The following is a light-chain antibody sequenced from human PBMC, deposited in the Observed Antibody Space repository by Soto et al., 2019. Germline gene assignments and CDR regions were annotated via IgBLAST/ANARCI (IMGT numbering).Light chain of an antibody. CDR1: SSNIGNNA. Sequence: QSVLTQPPSVSEAPRQRVTISCSGSSSNIGNNAVNWYQHLPGKAPKLLIYYDDLRPSGVSDRVSGSKSGTSASLAISGLQSEDEADYYCAAWDDSLNGVVFGGGTQLTVL. J-gene: IGLJ2*01. V-gene: IGLV1-36*01. CDR3: AAWDDSLNGVV. CDR2: YDD.